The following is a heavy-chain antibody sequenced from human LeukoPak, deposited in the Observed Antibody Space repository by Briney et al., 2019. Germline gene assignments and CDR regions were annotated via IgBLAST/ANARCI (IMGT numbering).Heavy chain of an antibody. CDR3: ARGGDSSGYYSEPSRY. CDR2: IKPSGGST. V-gene: IGHV1-46*01. D-gene: IGHD3-22*01. CDR1: GYAFTSYY. Sequence: ASVKVSCKASGYAFTSYYMHWVRQAPGQGLEWMGIIKPSGGSTSYAQKFQGRVTMTRDMSTSTVYMELSSLRSEDTAVYYCARGGDSSGYYSEPSRYWGQGTLVTVSS. J-gene: IGHJ4*02.